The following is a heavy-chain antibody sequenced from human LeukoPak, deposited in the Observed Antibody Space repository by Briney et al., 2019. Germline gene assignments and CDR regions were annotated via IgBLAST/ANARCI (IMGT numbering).Heavy chain of an antibody. J-gene: IGHJ4*02. CDR2: IYTSGST. V-gene: IGHV4-61*02. CDR3: AREIPLTTAMVTLYYFDY. Sequence: PSQTLSLTCTVSGGSISSGSYYWGWLRQPAGKGLEWIGRIYTSGSTNYNPSLKSRVTISVDTSKNQFSLKLSSVTAADTAVYYCAREIPLTTAMVTLYYFDYWGQGTLVTVSS. CDR1: GGSISSGSYY. D-gene: IGHD5-18*01.